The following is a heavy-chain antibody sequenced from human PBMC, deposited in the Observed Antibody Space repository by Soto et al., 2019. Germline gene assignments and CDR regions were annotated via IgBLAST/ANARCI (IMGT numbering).Heavy chain of an antibody. D-gene: IGHD1-20*01. CDR3: VGYNWAVPSDY. J-gene: IGHJ4*02. Sequence: GGSLRLSCVGSGFTFSQYYMYWVRQAPGKGLVWVSRVNTDGSSTANADSVKGRFTISRDNAKNTLYLQMNSLRLEDTAIYYCVGYNWAVPSDYWGQGTLVTVSS. V-gene: IGHV3-74*01. CDR1: GFTFSQYY. CDR2: VNTDGSST.